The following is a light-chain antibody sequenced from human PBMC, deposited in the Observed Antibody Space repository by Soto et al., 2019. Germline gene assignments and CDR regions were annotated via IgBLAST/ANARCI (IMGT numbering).Light chain of an antibody. CDR1: SSDVGGYNY. Sequence: QSVLTQPPSASGSPGQSVTISCTGTSSDVGGYNYVSWYQQYPGKAPKAMIYEVSKRPSGVPDRFSGSKSGNTASLTVSGLQAEDEADYYCSSYADNNKVVFGGGTKLT. CDR3: SSYADNNKVV. J-gene: IGLJ2*01. CDR2: EVS. V-gene: IGLV2-8*01.